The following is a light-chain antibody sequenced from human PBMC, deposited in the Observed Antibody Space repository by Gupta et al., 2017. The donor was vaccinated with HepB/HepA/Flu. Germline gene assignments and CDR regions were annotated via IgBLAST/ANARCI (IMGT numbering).Light chain of an antibody. Sequence: QSALTQPASVSGSPGQSITISCTGTSSDVGGYNYVSWYQQHPGKPPKLMIYDGSNQPSGVSSGFSGSTSGNTASLTLAGREAADEDDYYSNAYTSSRIFGGGTKLTVL. CDR2: DGS. CDR1: SSDVGGYNY. CDR3: NAYTSSRI. J-gene: IGLJ2*01. V-gene: IGLV2-14*01.